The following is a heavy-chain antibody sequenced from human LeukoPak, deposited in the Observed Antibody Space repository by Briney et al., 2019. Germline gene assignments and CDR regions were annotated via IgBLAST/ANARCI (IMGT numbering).Heavy chain of an antibody. J-gene: IGHJ5*02. D-gene: IGHD3-10*01. CDR2: ISGSGGST. V-gene: IGHV3-23*01. Sequence: GGSLRLSCAASGFTFSSYAMSWVRQAPGKGLEWVSAISGSGGSTYYADSVKGRFTISRDNSKNTLYLQMNSLRAEDTAVYYCAKVGARITMARGALVENWFDPWGQGTLVTVSS. CDR1: GFTFSSYA. CDR3: AKVGARITMARGALVENWFDP.